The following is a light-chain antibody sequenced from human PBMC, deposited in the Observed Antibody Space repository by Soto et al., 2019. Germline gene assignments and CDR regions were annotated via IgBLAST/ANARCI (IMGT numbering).Light chain of an antibody. J-gene: IGKJ4*01. CDR3: QQYNKWPLT. CDR1: QSVSNN. CDR2: FAS. Sequence: EIGMTQSPATLSVSTGERDTLSCRASQSVSNNLAWYQQKPGQAPRLLIYFASTRATGVPAGFSGSGSGLEFTLTNSSLQSEDFAVYYCQQYNKWPLTFGGGTKVET. V-gene: IGKV3-15*01.